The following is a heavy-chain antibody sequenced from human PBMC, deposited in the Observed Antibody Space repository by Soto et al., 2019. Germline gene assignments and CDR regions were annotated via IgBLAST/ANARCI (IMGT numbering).Heavy chain of an antibody. D-gene: IGHD6-19*01. CDR1: GFSVSNNY. J-gene: IGHJ5*02. CDR2: IHAGGST. V-gene: IGHV3-53*02. CDR3: ASLAVAEWFDP. Sequence: EVQLVETGGGLIQPGGSLRLSCAASGFSVSNNYMSWVRQAPGKGLEWVSIIHAGGSTYYADSVKGRFTISRDNSKNTVYLQMNGLRDEDTAMYYCASLAVAEWFDPWGQGTLVTVSS.